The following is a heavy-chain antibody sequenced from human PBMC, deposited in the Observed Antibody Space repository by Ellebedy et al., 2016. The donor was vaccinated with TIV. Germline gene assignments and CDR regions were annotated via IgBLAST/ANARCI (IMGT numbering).Heavy chain of an antibody. J-gene: IGHJ3*02. V-gene: IGHV1-2*02. CDR3: ARRFYGGHARWLTFDI. CDR2: INPNSGGT. D-gene: IGHD4-23*01. Sequence: ASVKVSCKASGYTFTGYYMHWVRQAPGQGLEWMGWINPNSGGTNYAQKFQGRVTMTRDTSISTAYMELSRLRSDDTAVYYCARRFYGGHARWLTFDIWGQGTMVTVSS. CDR1: GYTFTGYY.